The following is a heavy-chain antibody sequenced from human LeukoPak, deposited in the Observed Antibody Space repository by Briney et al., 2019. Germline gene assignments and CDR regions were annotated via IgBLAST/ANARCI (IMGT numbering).Heavy chain of an antibody. CDR3: ASPSSGKFDY. CDR1: GGSISSSSYY. V-gene: IGHV4-39*07. J-gene: IGHJ4*02. D-gene: IGHD6-19*01. Sequence: SETLSLTCTVSGGSISSSSYYWGWIRQPPGKGLEWIGEINHSGSTNYNPSLKSRVTISVDTSNNQFSLKLSSVTAADTAVYYCASPSSGKFDYWGQETLVTVPS. CDR2: INHSGST.